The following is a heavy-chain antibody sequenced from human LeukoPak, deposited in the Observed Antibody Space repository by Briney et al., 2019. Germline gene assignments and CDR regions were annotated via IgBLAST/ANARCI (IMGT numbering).Heavy chain of an antibody. CDR2: ISAYNGNT. CDR1: GYTFTSYG. D-gene: IGHD5-24*01. CDR3: ASLKTDGYFDY. Sequence: ASVKVSCKASGYTFTSYGISWVRQAPGQGLEWMGWISAYNGNTDYAQKFRGRVTMTTDTSTSTAYMELRSLRSDDTAVYYCASLKTDGYFDYWGQGTLVTVSS. V-gene: IGHV1-18*01. J-gene: IGHJ4*02.